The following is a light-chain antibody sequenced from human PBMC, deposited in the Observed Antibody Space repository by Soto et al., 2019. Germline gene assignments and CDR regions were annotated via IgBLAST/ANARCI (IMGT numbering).Light chain of an antibody. V-gene: IGKV3-20*01. CDR1: QSVSSSY. CDR3: QQYGSSPAT. Sequence: EIVLTQSPGTLSLSPGERATLSCRASQSVSSSYLAWYQQKPGQDPRLLMYGASSRATGIPDRFSGSGSGTDFTLTISRLEPEDFAVYYCQQYGSSPATFGHGTKVEIK. CDR2: GAS. J-gene: IGKJ1*01.